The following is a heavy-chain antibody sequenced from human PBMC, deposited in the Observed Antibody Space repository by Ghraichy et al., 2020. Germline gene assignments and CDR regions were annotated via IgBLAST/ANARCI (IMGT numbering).Heavy chain of an antibody. J-gene: IGHJ4*02. CDR3: AAAVVTPPLFEI. V-gene: IGHV4-59*02. Sequence: GSLSLTCTVSGGSVGGYYWSWIRQPPGKGLEWLGYIYYSGKTAYNPSLQSRVTISLDTSKKEISLKMTSVTPADTATYYCAAAVVTPPLFEIWGQGTLGTVSS. D-gene: IGHD4-23*01. CDR1: GGSVGGYY. CDR2: IYYSGKT.